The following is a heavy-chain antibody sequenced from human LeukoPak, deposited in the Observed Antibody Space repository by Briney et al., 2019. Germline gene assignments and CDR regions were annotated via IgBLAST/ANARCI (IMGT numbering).Heavy chain of an antibody. D-gene: IGHD6-19*01. J-gene: IGHJ3*02. V-gene: IGHV4-59*01. CDR2: IYYSGST. CDR1: GGSFSGYY. CDR3: ARVIAVAGRRNAFDI. Sequence: PSETLSLTCAVYGGSFSGYYWSWIRQPPGKGLEWIGYIYYSGSTSYNPSLKSRVTISVDTSKNQFSLKLSSVTAADTAVYYCARVIAVAGRRNAFDIWGQGTMVTVSS.